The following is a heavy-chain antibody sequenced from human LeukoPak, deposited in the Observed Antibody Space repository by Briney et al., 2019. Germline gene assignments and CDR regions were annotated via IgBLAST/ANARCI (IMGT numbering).Heavy chain of an antibody. CDR1: GFTFSIYV. V-gene: IGHV3-30*04. J-gene: IGHJ3*02. CDR3: TRPRVVGGSVPDAFDI. D-gene: IGHD1-26*01. CDR2: ISYDGSNK. Sequence: PGRSLRLSCAASGFTFSIYVMHWVRQAPGKGLEWVAVISYDGSNKYYADSVKGRFTISRDNPRNVVHLQMNNLSAEDTAVYYCTRPRVVGGSVPDAFDIWGQGTVVTVSS.